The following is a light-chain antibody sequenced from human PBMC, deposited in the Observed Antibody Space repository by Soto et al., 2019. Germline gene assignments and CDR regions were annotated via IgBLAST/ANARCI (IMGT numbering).Light chain of an antibody. CDR3: ISYAGSDNRGA. Sequence: QSALTQPPSASGSPGQSVTISCTGTSSDVGAYDYVSWYQQHPGKAPKLLIYEVNERSSGVPDRFSASKSGNTASLTVSGLQAEDEADYYCISYAGSDNRGAFGGGTKVTVL. V-gene: IGLV2-8*01. CDR2: EVN. J-gene: IGLJ2*01. CDR1: SSDVGAYDY.